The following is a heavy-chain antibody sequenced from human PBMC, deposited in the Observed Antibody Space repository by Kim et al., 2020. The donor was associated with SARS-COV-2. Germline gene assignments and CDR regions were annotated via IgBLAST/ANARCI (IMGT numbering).Heavy chain of an antibody. CDR3: ARDALVLVVYAKPYYYYGRDV. V-gene: IGHV1-46*01. Sequence: ASVKVSCKASGYTFTSYYMHWVRQAPGQGLEWMGIINPSGGSTSYAQKFQGRVTMTRDTSTSTVYMELSSRRSEDTAVYYCARDALVLVVYAKPYYYYGRDVWGQGTTVTVSS. CDR1: GYTFTSYY. CDR2: INPSGGST. D-gene: IGHD2-8*02. J-gene: IGHJ6*02.